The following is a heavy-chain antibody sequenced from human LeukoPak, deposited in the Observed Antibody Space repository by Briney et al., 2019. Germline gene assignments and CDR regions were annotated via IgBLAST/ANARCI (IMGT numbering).Heavy chain of an antibody. CDR2: ISSSSSYI. CDR1: GFTFSSYS. J-gene: IGHJ3*02. D-gene: IGHD3-3*01. Sequence: GGSLRLSCAASGFTFSSYSMNWVRQAPGKGLEWVSSISSSSSYIYYADSVKGRFTISRDNAKNSLYLQMNSLRAEDTAVYYCAMLKIYDFWSGGAAFDIWGQGTMVTVSS. CDR3: AMLKIYDFWSGGAAFDI. V-gene: IGHV3-21*01.